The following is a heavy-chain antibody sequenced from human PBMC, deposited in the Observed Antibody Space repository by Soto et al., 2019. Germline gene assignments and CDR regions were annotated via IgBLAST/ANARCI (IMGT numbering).Heavy chain of an antibody. D-gene: IGHD3-3*01. Sequence: SVKVSCKASGGTFSSYAISWVRQAPGQGLEWMGGIIPIFGTANYAQKFQGRVTITADKSTSTAYMGLSSLRSEDTAVYYCARDRRSYYDFWSGYPPAGYYGMDVWGQGTTVTVSS. CDR2: IIPIFGTA. J-gene: IGHJ6*02. CDR3: ARDRRSYYDFWSGYPPAGYYGMDV. V-gene: IGHV1-69*06. CDR1: GGTFSSYA.